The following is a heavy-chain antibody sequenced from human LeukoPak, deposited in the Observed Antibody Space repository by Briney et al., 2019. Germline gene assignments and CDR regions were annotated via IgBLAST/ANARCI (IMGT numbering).Heavy chain of an antibody. J-gene: IGHJ4*02. Sequence: GGSLRLSCAASGFTFSSYAMSWVRQAPGKGLEWVSAISGSGGSTHYADSVKGRFTISRDNSKNTLYLQMNSLRAEDTAVYYCAKDRGYDSSGYHLFDYWGQGTLVTVSS. V-gene: IGHV3-23*01. D-gene: IGHD3-22*01. CDR2: ISGSGGST. CDR1: GFTFSSYA. CDR3: AKDRGYDSSGYHLFDY.